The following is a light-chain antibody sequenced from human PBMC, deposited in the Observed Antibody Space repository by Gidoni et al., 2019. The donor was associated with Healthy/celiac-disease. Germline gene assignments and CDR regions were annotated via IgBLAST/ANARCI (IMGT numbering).Light chain of an antibody. CDR3: QQYDNLPLT. CDR1: QDISNY. CDR2: DAS. V-gene: IGKV1-33*01. Sequence: DLQMTQSPSSLSASVGDRVTITCQASQDISNYLNWYQQKPGKAPKLLIYDASNLETGVPSRFSGSGSGTDFTFTISRLQPEDIAKYYCQQYDNLPLTFGGGTKVEIK. J-gene: IGKJ4*01.